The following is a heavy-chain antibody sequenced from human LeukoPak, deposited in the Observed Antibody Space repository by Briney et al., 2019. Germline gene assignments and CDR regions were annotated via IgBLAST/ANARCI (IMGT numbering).Heavy chain of an antibody. Sequence: GGSLRLSCAASGFTFSSYAMSWVRQAPGKGLEGVSAISGSGGSTYYADSVKGRFTISRDKSKNTLYLQMNSLRAEDTAVYYCAKDSTGYSYGYLPFDYWGQGTLVTVSS. CDR1: GFTFSSYA. CDR2: ISGSGGST. D-gene: IGHD5-18*01. J-gene: IGHJ4*02. CDR3: AKDSTGYSYGYLPFDY. V-gene: IGHV3-23*01.